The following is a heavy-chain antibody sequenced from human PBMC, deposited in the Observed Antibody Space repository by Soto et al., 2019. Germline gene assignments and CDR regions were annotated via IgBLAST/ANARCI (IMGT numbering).Heavy chain of an antibody. Sequence: EVQLVESGGGLVQPGGSVRLSCAASKFTITSYWMHWVRQAPGKGLVWVSRINSDGSSISYADAVKGRFTISRDNAKNTLYPQMNSLRVEDTAVYYCAREVSHGYVLRGMDVWGQGTTVTVFS. CDR1: KFTITSYW. CDR2: INSDGSSI. J-gene: IGHJ6*02. D-gene: IGHD5-18*01. V-gene: IGHV3-74*01. CDR3: AREVSHGYVLRGMDV.